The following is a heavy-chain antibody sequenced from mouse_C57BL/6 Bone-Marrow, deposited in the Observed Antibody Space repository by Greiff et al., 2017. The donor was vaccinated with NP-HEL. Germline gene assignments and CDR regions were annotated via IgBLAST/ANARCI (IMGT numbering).Heavy chain of an antibody. CDR2: INYDGSST. CDR3: ARGGVLTAMDY. CDR1: GFTFSDYY. D-gene: IGHD1-1*01. V-gene: IGHV5-16*01. Sequence: EVQRVESEGGLVQPGSSMKLSCTASGFTFSDYYMAWVRQVPEKGLEWVANINYDGSSTYYLDSLKSRFIISRDNAKNILYLQMSSLKSEDTATYYCARGGVLTAMDYWGQGTSVTVSS. J-gene: IGHJ4*01.